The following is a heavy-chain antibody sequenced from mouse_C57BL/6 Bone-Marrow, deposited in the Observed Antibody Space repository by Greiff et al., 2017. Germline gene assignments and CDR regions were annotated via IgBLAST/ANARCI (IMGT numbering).Heavy chain of an antibody. D-gene: IGHD4-1*01. CDR2: INPSNGGT. CDR1: GYTFTSYW. V-gene: IGHV1-53*01. CDR3: AREGGWDDFDY. J-gene: IGHJ2*01. Sequence: QVQLQQSGTEVVKPGASVKLSCKASGYTFTSYWMHWVKQRPGQGLEWIGNINPSNGGTNYNEKFKSKATLTVDKSSSTAYMQLSSLTSEDSAVYYCAREGGWDDFDYWGQGTTLTVSS.